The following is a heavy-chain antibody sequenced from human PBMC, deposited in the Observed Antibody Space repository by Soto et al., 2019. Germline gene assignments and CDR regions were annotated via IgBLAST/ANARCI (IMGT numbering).Heavy chain of an antibody. CDR1: GFTFNNAW. Sequence: PGGSLRLSCAASGFTFNNAWMNWVRQAPGQGLEWVGRIKSKTDGATTDYIAPVKGRFTISRDDSKSTLDLQMNRLKSEDTAVYYCTTDPIQVWISHNWGQGTLVTVSS. J-gene: IGHJ4*02. V-gene: IGHV3-15*01. D-gene: IGHD5-18*01. CDR2: IKSKTDGATT. CDR3: TTDPIQVWISHN.